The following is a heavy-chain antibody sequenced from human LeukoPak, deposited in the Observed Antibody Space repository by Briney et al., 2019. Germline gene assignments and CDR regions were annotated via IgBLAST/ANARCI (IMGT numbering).Heavy chain of an antibody. J-gene: IGHJ4*02. CDR1: GFTFSSYS. V-gene: IGHV3-21*01. CDR2: ISSSSSYI. D-gene: IGHD3-10*01. CDR3: ARDRGGLFPNTMVRGVIIDY. Sequence: GGSLRLSCAASGFTFSSYSMNWVRQAPGKGLEWVSSISSSSSYIYYADSVKGRFTISRDNAKNSLYLQMNSLRAEDTAVYYCARDRGGLFPNTMVRGVIIDYWGQGTLVTVSS.